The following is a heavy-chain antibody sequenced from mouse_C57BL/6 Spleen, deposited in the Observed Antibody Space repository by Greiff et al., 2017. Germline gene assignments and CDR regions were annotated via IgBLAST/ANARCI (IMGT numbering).Heavy chain of an antibody. J-gene: IGHJ4*01. CDR2: LYPGGGYT. D-gene: IGHD2-2*01. V-gene: IGHV1-63*01. CDR1: GYTFTNYW. CDR3: ARSIGYDGAMDY. Sequence: QVQLQQSGAELVRPGTSVKMSCKASGYTFTNYWIGWAKQRPGHGLAWIGDLYPGGGYTNYNEKFKGKATLTADKSSSTAYMQFSSLTSEDSAIYYCARSIGYDGAMDYWCQGTSVTVSS.